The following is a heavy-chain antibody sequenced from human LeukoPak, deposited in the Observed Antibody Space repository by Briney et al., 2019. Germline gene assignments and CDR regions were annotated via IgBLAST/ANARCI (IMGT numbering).Heavy chain of an antibody. V-gene: IGHV3-20*04. CDR3: ARDIVLIAVAVRGSFDI. CDR1: GFTFDDYA. D-gene: IGHD6-19*01. Sequence: PGGSLRLSCAASGFTFDDYAMHWVRQVPGKGLEWVSGTNWNGGSTGYADSVKGRFTISRDNAKNSLYLQMNSLRAEDTALYYCARDIVLIAVAVRGSFDIWGQGTMVTVSS. CDR2: TNWNGGST. J-gene: IGHJ3*02.